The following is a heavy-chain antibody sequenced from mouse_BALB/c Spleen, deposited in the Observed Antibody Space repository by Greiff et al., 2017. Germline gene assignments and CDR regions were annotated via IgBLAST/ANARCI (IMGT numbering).Heavy chain of an antibody. Sequence: VKLQESGPGLVAPSQSLSITCTVSGFSLTSYGVHWVRQPPGKGLEWLGVIWAGGSTNYNSALMSRLSISKDNSKSQVFLKMNSLQTDDTAMYYCAREGVDYGNCVGYAMDYWGQGTSVTVSS. V-gene: IGHV2-9*02. D-gene: IGHD2-1*01. J-gene: IGHJ4*01. CDR3: AREGVDYGNCVGYAMDY. CDR1: GFSLTSYG. CDR2: IWAGGST.